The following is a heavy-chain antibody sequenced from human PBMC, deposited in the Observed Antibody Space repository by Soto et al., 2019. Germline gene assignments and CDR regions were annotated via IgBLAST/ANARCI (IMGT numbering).Heavy chain of an antibody. CDR2: ISGTSTYM. Sequence: NPXGPLRLAGSASGFTFGRFTLNGVRQAPGKGLEWVSSISGTSTYMYYADSVKVRFTISRDNAKNSLYLQMKSLRAEDTAVYFCERDHHDSSGYFYGGDGFDFWGQGTMVTV. CDR3: ERDHHDSSGYFYGGDGFDF. J-gene: IGHJ3*01. V-gene: IGHV3-21*01. D-gene: IGHD3-22*01. CDR1: GFTFGRFT.